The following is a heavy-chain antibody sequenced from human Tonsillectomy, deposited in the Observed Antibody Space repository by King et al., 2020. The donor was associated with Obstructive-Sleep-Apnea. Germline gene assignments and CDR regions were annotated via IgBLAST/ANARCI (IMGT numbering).Heavy chain of an antibody. CDR2: ISPLLGIT. CDR1: GGSFDNHV. Sequence: VQLVESGTEVKNPGSSVKVSCKASGGSFDNHVISWVRQAPGQGLEWLGRISPLLGITDYAQRFQDKVTITADKSTETVYMTLSGLKSEDTAMYYCARDPRGFGVGYGHTFDNWGQGSLVIVSS. CDR3: ARDPRGFGVGYGHTFDN. J-gene: IGHJ4*02. V-gene: IGHV1-69*09. D-gene: IGHD2-2*03.